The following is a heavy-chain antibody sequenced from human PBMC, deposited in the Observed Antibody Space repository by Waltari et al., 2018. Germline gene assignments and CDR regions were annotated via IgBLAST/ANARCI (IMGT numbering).Heavy chain of an antibody. Sequence: QVQLVESGGGVVQPGRSLRLSCAASGFTFSSYGMHWVRQAPGKGLEWVAVIWYDGSNKYYADSVKGRFTISRDNSKNTLYLQMNSLRAEDTAVYYCARLRDYDFWSGYYTPAGYWGQGTLVTVSS. J-gene: IGHJ4*02. CDR2: IWYDGSNK. CDR3: ARLRDYDFWSGYYTPAGY. D-gene: IGHD3-3*01. V-gene: IGHV3-33*01. CDR1: GFTFSSYG.